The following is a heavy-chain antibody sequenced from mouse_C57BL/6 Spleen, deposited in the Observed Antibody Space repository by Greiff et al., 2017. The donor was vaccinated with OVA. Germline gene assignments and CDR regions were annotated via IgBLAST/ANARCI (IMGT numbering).Heavy chain of an antibody. CDR3: ARDWDGYYFYAMDY. J-gene: IGHJ4*01. Sequence: EVMLVESGGGLVKPGGSLKLSCAASGFTFSSYAMSWVRQTPEKRLEWVATISDGGSYTYYPDNVKGRFTISRDNAKNNLYLQMSHLKSEDTAMYYCARDWDGYYFYAMDYWGQGTSVTVSS. V-gene: IGHV5-4*01. CDR2: ISDGGSYT. CDR1: GFTFSSYA. D-gene: IGHD2-3*01.